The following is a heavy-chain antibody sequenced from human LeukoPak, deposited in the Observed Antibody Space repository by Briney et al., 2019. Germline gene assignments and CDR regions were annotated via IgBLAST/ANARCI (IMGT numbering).Heavy chain of an antibody. CDR1: GYTFTGYY. CDR2: INSSGGTT. J-gene: IGHJ4*02. Sequence: GASVKGCCKASGYTFTGYYMRWVRQAPGQGLEWMGIINSSGGTTSYAQKFQGRVTMTRDTSTSTVYMELSSLRSEDTAVYYCARGGWYYFDYWGQGTLVTVSS. D-gene: IGHD5-12*01. V-gene: IGHV1-46*01. CDR3: ARGGWYYFDY.